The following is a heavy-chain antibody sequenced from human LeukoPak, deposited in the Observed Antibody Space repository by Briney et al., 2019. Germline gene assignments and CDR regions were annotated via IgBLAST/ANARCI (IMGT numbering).Heavy chain of an antibody. J-gene: IGHJ4*02. CDR3: ASGLELDY. CDR2: IKQDGSEK. Sequence: GGSLRLSCAASGFAFRSYWMRWVRQAPGKGLEWVANIKQDGSEKNYVDSVKGRFTISRDNAKNSLYLQMNSLRAEDTAVYYCASGLELDYWGQGTLVTVSS. CDR1: GFAFRSYW. V-gene: IGHV3-7*03.